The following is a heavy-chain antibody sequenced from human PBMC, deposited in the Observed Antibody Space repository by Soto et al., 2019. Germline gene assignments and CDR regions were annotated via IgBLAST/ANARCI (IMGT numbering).Heavy chain of an antibody. CDR2: INHSGST. V-gene: IGHV4-39*07. D-gene: IGHD5-12*01. CDR3: ARNKMAPVDY. CDR1: CVTICSGDYY. Sequence: SETISRTFTVSCVTICSGDYYWNFLRQPPGKGLEWSGEINHSGSTNYNPSLKSRVTISVDTSKNQFSLKLSSVSAEATAVYNCARNKMAPVDYWGQGTLVTVS. J-gene: IGHJ4*02.